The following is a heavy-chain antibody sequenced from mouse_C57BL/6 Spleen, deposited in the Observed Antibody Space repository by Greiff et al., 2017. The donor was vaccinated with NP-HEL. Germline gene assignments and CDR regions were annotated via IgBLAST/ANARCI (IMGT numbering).Heavy chain of an antibody. CDR3: ARERMAHYYGSSHYFDY. CDR2: ISDGGSYT. J-gene: IGHJ2*01. D-gene: IGHD1-1*01. CDR1: GFTFSSYA. Sequence: CGGGLVKPGGSLKLSCAASGFTFSSYAMSWVRQTPEKRLEWVATISDGGSYTYYPDNVKGRFTISRDNAKNNLYLQMSHLKSEDTAMYYCARERMAHYYGSSHYFDYWGQGTTLTVSS. V-gene: IGHV5-4*01.